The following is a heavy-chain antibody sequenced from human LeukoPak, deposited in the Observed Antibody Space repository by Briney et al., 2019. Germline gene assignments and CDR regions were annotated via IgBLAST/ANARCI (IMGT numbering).Heavy chain of an antibody. D-gene: IGHD3-3*01. J-gene: IGHJ4*02. V-gene: IGHV3-30*02. CDR2: IRYDGSNK. CDR1: GFTFSSYG. CDR3: AKSAGSGYYAPTPLGYFDY. Sequence: GSLRLSCAASGFTFSSYGMHWVRQAPGKGLEWVAFIRYDGSNKYYADSVKGRFTISRDNSKNTLYLQMNSLRAEDTAVYYCAKSAGSGYYAPTPLGYFDYWGQGTLVTVSS.